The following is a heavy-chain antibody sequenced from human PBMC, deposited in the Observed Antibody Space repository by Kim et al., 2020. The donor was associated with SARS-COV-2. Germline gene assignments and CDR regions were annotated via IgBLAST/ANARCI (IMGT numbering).Heavy chain of an antibody. CDR2: IYYSGST. Sequence: SETLSLTCTVSGGSISSSSYYWGLIRQPPGKGLEWIGSIYYSGSTYYNPSLKSRVTISVDTSKNQFSLKLSSVTAADTAVYYCASRRSRYGGNVDYWGQGTLVTVSS. J-gene: IGHJ4*02. V-gene: IGHV4-39*01. D-gene: IGHD2-15*01. CDR3: ASRRSRYGGNVDY. CDR1: GGSISSSSYY.